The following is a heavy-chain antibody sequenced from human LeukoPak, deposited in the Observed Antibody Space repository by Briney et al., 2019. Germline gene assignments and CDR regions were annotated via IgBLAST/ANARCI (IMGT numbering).Heavy chain of an antibody. CDR2: IGTSTDST. V-gene: IGHV3-48*04. Sequence: GGSLRLSCAASGFTFNNYSMNWVRRAPGKGLEWVSYIGTSTDSTYYADSVKGRFTISRDNAKNTLYLQMNSLRAEDTAVYYCARGGGYSYGSFDYWGQGTLVTVSS. CDR3: ARGGGYSYGSFDY. D-gene: IGHD5-18*01. J-gene: IGHJ4*02. CDR1: GFTFNNYS.